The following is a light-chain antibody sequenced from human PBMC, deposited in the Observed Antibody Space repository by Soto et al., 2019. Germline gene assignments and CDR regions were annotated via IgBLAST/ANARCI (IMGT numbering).Light chain of an antibody. J-gene: IGLJ1*01. V-gene: IGLV1-47*01. CDR2: DND. CDR1: TANIGKNF. CDR3: STWDDRQSGRV. Sequence: QSVLPQPPSVSGTPGQRVTVSCSGNTANIGKNFVYWYQQFPGTAPKLLIYDNDRRPAGVPDLFSGSKSDTSASLAISGLRSEDEADYYCSTWDDRQSGRVFGTGTKLTVL.